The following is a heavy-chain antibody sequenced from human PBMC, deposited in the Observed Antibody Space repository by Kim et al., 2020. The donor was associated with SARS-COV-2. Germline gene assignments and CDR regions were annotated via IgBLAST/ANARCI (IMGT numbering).Heavy chain of an antibody. CDR1: GFTFSSYG. Sequence: GGSLRLSCAASGFTFSSYGMHWVRQAPGKGLEWVAVIWYDGSNNYYADSVKGRFTTSRDTSKNTLYLQMNSLRAEATAVYYCAKPASSSSFNYYYGMDV. V-gene: IGHV3-33*06. CDR3: AKPASSSSFNYYYGMDV. J-gene: IGHJ6*01. CDR2: IWYDGSNN. D-gene: IGHD6-6*01.